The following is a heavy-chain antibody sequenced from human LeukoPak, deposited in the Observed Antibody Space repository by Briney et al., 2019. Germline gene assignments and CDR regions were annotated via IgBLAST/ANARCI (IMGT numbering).Heavy chain of an antibody. D-gene: IGHD6-19*01. V-gene: IGHV1-18*01. CDR1: GYSFTSYG. Sequence: ASVKVSCKASGYSFTSYGISWVRQAPGQGPEWMGWISTYNGNTNYAQKLQGRATMTTDTSTSTAYMELRSLRSDDTAVYYCARAETGGWYYWGQGTLVTVSS. CDR3: ARAETGGWYY. J-gene: IGHJ4*02. CDR2: ISTYNGNT.